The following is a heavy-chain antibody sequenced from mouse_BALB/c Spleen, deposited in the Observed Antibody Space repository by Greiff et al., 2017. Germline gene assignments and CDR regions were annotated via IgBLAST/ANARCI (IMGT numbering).Heavy chain of an antibody. Sequence: EVQLQQSGTVLARPGASVKMSCKASGYSFTSYWMHWVKQRPGQGLEWIGAIYPGNSDTSYNQKFKGKAKLTAVTSASTAYMELSSLTNEDSAVYYCTRSTPMTPYYFDYWGQGTTLTVSS. CDR1: GYSFTSYW. CDR3: TRSTPMTPYYFDY. D-gene: IGHD2-3*01. V-gene: IGHV1-5*01. J-gene: IGHJ2*01. CDR2: IYPGNSDT.